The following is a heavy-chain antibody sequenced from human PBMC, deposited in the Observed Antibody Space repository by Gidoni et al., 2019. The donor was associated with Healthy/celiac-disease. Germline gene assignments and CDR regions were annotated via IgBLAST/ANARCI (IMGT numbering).Heavy chain of an antibody. Sequence: QVQLVESGGGVVQPGRSLRLSCAASGFTFSRYGMHWVRQAPGKGLEWVAVISDDGSNKYYADSVKGRFTISRDNSKNTLYLQMNSLRAEDTAVYYCAKEQNSGWSDWYFDLWGRGTLVTVSS. CDR2: ISDDGSNK. J-gene: IGHJ2*01. V-gene: IGHV3-30*18. CDR3: AKEQNSGWSDWYFDL. CDR1: GFTFSRYG. D-gene: IGHD6-19*01.